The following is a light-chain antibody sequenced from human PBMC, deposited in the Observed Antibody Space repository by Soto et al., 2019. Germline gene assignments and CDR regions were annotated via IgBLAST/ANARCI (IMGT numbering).Light chain of an antibody. Sequence: EIQMTQSPSSLSASVGERVTITCRASQSIDSYLNWYQQKPGKAPKLLIYAVSNLQSGVPSRFSGSGSGTDFSLTLSSLQPEDSATYYCQQTYSTTLYTFGQGTKLEIK. CDR2: AVS. CDR1: QSIDSY. J-gene: IGKJ2*01. CDR3: QQTYSTTLYT. V-gene: IGKV1-39*01.